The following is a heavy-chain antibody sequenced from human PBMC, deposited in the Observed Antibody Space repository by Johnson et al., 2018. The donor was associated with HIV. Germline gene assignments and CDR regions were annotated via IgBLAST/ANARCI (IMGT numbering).Heavy chain of an antibody. CDR1: GFTFSTEA. CDR3: AKASDNRFAFDI. CDR2: VSYDGSNK. V-gene: IGHV3-30-3*01. Sequence: QVQLVESGGGVVQPGRSLRLSCAASGFTFSTEALHWVRQAPGKGLEWVAVVSYDGSNKYYAASVKGRFTISRDNSKNTLYLQRNSLIAEDTALYYCAKASDNRFAFDIWGQGTMVTVSS. D-gene: IGHD1-14*01. J-gene: IGHJ3*02.